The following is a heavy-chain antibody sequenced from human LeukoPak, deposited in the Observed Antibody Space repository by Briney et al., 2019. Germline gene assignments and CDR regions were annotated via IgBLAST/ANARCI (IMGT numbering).Heavy chain of an antibody. Sequence: GASLRLSCAASGFTFSSYAMSWVRQAPGKGLEWVSAISGSGGSTYYADSVKGRFTISRDNSKNTLYLQMNSLRAEDTAVYYCAKDELAWLFPGSGFDPWGQGTLVTVSS. D-gene: IGHD3-3*01. V-gene: IGHV3-23*01. CDR1: GFTFSSYA. J-gene: IGHJ5*02. CDR2: ISGSGGST. CDR3: AKDELAWLFPGSGFDP.